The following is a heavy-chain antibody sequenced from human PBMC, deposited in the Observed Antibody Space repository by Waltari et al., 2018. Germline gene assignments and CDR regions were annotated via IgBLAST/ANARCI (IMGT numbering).Heavy chain of an antibody. Sequence: EVQLVESGGGVVQTGGSLSLSCAASGFTFRHYEMNCVRQAPGKGLEWIASISSRLNTIYYADSVKGRFTISRDNAKNSLHLQMNSLRAEDTAVYYCATRYGSSSMDYWGQGTLVTVSS. D-gene: IGHD6-6*01. V-gene: IGHV3-48*03. J-gene: IGHJ4*02. CDR1: GFTFRHYE. CDR3: ATRYGSSSMDY. CDR2: ISSRLNTI.